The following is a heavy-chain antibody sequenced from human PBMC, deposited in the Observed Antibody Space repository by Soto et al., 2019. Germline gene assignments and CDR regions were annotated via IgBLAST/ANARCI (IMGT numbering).Heavy chain of an antibody. CDR1: GGSISSGGYS. CDR3: AAGGGLPRYY. J-gene: IGHJ4*02. V-gene: IGHV4-30-2*01. Sequence: QLQLQESGSGLVKPSQTLSLTCAVSGGSISSGGYSWSWIRQPPGKGLEWIGYIYHSGSTYYNPSLXGXVXIXLARSKNQFSRKLSSVTAADTAVYYCAAGGGLPRYYWGQGTLVTVSS. CDR2: IYHSGST. D-gene: IGHD5-12*01.